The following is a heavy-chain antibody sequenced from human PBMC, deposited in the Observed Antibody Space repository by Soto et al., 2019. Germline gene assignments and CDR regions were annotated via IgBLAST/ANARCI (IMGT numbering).Heavy chain of an antibody. V-gene: IGHV3-23*01. J-gene: IGHJ4*02. Sequence: RESLSLSCASYGFTLSSYAMSWVRQAPGNGLEWVSAISGSGGSTYYADSVKGRFTISRDNCKNTLYLQMNRLRAEDTAVYYCAKASISSIAPSQRYYFDYWGQGTMVTVSS. CDR3: AKASISSIAPSQRYYFDY. D-gene: IGHD6-6*01. CDR1: GFTLSSYA. CDR2: ISGSGGST.